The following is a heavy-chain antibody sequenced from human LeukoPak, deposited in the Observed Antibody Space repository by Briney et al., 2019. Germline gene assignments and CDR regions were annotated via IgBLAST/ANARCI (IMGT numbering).Heavy chain of an antibody. V-gene: IGHV4-38-2*02. CDR2: IYRSGST. CDR1: GYSISSGYY. Sequence: SETLSLTCTVSGYSISSGYYWGWIRQPPGKGLEWIGEIYRSGSTNYNPSLKSRVTISVDKSKNQFSLKLSSVTAADTAMYYCARYRGASGYHFDYWGQGTLVTVSS. D-gene: IGHD5-12*01. CDR3: ARYRGASGYHFDY. J-gene: IGHJ4*02.